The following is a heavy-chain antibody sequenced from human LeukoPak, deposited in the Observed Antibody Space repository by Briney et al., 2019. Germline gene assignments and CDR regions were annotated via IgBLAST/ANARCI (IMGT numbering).Heavy chain of an antibody. Sequence: ASVKVSCKASGYTFTSYYMHWVRQAPGQGLEWMGIINPSGGSTSYAQKFQGRVTMTRDTSTSTVYMELSSLRSEDTAVYYCATRITMNRDAFDIWGQGTMVTVSS. J-gene: IGHJ3*02. CDR3: ATRITMNRDAFDI. D-gene: IGHD3-22*01. CDR2: INPSGGST. V-gene: IGHV1-46*03. CDR1: GYTFTSYY.